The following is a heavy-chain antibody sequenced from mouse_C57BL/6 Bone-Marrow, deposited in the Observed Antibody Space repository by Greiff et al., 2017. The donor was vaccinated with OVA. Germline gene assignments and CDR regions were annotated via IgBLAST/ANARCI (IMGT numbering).Heavy chain of an antibody. J-gene: IGHJ3*01. CDR2: IDPENGDT. CDR3: TNHGSVAY. Sequence: EVKLMESGAELVRPGASVKLSCTASGFNIKDDYMHWVKQRPEQGLEWIGWIDPENGDTEYASKFQGKATITADTSSNTAYLQLSSLTSEDTAVYYCTNHGSVAYWGQGTLVTVSA. V-gene: IGHV14-4*01. D-gene: IGHD2-2*01. CDR1: GFNIKDDY.